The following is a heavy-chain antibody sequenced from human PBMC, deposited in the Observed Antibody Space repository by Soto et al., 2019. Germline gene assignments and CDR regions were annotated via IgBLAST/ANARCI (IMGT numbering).Heavy chain of an antibody. D-gene: IGHD5-18*01. J-gene: IGHJ4*02. Sequence: QVQLVQSGAEVKKPGSSVKVSCKASGGTFSSYTISWVRQAPGQGLEWMGRIIPILGIANYAQKFQGRVTITADKSTSTAYMELSSLRSEDTAVYYCDFGYSYGSYFDYWGQGTLVTDSS. V-gene: IGHV1-69*02. CDR2: IIPILGIA. CDR3: DFGYSYGSYFDY. CDR1: GGTFSSYT.